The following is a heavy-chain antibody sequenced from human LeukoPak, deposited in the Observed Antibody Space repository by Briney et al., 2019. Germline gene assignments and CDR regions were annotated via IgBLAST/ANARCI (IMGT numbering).Heavy chain of an antibody. Sequence: GGSLRLSCAASGFTFTDWYMSWIRQAPGKGLQWLSYISSSSSDTSYADSVRGRFTISRDNAKKSVYLLMNSLRAEDTAIYYCVKSAGRNGGNWGQGTLVTVSS. V-gene: IGHV3-11*06. CDR2: ISSSSSDT. CDR1: GFTFTDWY. CDR3: VKSAGRNGGN. D-gene: IGHD1-26*01. J-gene: IGHJ4*02.